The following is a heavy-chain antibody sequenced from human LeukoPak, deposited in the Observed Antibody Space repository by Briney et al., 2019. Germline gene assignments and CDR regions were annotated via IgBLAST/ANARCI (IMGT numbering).Heavy chain of an antibody. CDR3: AKVSSSAESNFDY. CDR1: GFTFSTYA. J-gene: IGHJ4*02. V-gene: IGHV3-30*02. Sequence: GGSLRLSCAASGFTFSTYAVHWVRQAPGKGLEWVAFIWPDGSKKYYADSVKGRFAISRENSKNTVYLQMNDLRPEDTALYFCAKVSSSAESNFDYWGQGTLLTVSS. D-gene: IGHD6-25*01. CDR2: IWPDGSKK.